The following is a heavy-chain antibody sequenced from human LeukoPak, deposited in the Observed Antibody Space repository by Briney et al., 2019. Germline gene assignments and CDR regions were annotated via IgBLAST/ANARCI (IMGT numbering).Heavy chain of an antibody. J-gene: IGHJ3*02. Sequence: TGGSPRLSCAASGFTFSSYAMSWVRQAPGKGLEWVSAISGSGGSTYYADSVKGRFTISRDNSKNTLYLHMNSLRAEDTAVYYCAKDAAPGYTPAFDIWGQGTMVTVSS. CDR3: AKDAAPGYTPAFDI. V-gene: IGHV3-23*01. CDR1: GFTFSSYA. D-gene: IGHD6-13*01. CDR2: ISGSGGST.